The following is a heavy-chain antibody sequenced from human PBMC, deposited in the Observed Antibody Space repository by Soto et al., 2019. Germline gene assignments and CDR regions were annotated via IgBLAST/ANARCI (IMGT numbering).Heavy chain of an antibody. CDR3: ARVGSYGQIWYFDL. J-gene: IGHJ2*01. CDR1: GGSISSGGYY. D-gene: IGHD5-18*01. CDR2: IYDSATT. V-gene: IGHV4-31*03. Sequence: QVQLQESGPGLVKPSQTLSLTCTVSGGSISSGGYYWSWIRQHPGKGLEWIGYIYDSATTYYNPSLQSRVTISVDTSKNQFSLKLSSVTAADTAVYYCARVGSYGQIWYFDLWGRGTLVTVSS.